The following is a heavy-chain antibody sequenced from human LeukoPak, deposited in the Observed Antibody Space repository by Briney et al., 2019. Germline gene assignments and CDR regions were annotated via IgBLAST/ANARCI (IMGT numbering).Heavy chain of an antibody. CDR3: ARVPGIVITHYAFDI. D-gene: IGHD3-16*01. CDR2: INHSGRI. J-gene: IGHJ3*02. V-gene: IGHV4-34*01. Sequence: SETLSLTCAVYGGSFSGYYWSWIRQPPGKGLEWIGEINHSGRIQYNPSLKSRVTISVDTFKNQFSLNLSSVTAADTAVYYCARVPGIVITHYAFDIWGQGTMVTVSS. CDR1: GGSFSGYY.